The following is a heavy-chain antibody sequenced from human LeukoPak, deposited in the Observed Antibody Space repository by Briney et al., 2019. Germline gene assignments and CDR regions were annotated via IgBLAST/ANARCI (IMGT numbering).Heavy chain of an antibody. CDR2: ISGSGGSA. J-gene: IGHJ4*02. D-gene: IGHD5-24*01. CDR1: GFTFSSYA. V-gene: IGHV3-23*01. CDR3: AKDLMATIYYFDS. Sequence: GGSLRLSCAASGFTFSSYAMSWVRQAPGKGLEWVSAISGSGGSAYYPDSVKGRFIISRDNSKNTLYLQMNSLRAEDTAMYYCAKDLMATIYYFDSWGQGTLVTVSS.